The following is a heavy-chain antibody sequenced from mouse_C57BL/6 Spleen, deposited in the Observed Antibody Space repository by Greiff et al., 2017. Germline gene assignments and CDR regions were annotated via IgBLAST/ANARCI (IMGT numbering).Heavy chain of an antibody. CDR3: ARIYDGYLEYAMDY. V-gene: IGHV5-4*03. CDR2: ISDGGSYT. CDR1: GFTFSSYA. Sequence: EVKVVEFGGGLVKPGGSLKLSCAASGFTFSSYAMSWVRQTPEKRLEWVATISDGGSYTYYPDNVKGRFTISRDNAKNNLYLQMSHLKSEDTAMYYCARIYDGYLEYAMDYWGQGTSVTVSS. D-gene: IGHD2-3*01. J-gene: IGHJ4*01.